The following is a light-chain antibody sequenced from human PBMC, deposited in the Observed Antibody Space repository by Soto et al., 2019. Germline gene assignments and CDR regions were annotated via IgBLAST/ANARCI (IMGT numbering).Light chain of an antibody. J-gene: IGLJ2*01. CDR3: QSYDSSLSGSV. Sequence: QAVVTKPPSVSGAPGQRVTISCTRSSSNIGAGYDVHWYQQLPGTAPKLLIYGNSNRPSGVPDRFSGSKSGTSASLAITGLQAEDEADYYCQSYDSSLSGSVFGGGTKLTVL. CDR1: SSNIGAGYD. V-gene: IGLV1-40*01. CDR2: GNS.